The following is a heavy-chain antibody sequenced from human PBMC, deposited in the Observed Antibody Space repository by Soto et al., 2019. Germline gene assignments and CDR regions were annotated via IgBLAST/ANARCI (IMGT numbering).Heavy chain of an antibody. Sequence: EVQLLESGGGLVQPGGSLRLSCAASGFTFSSFAMTWVRQAPGVGLEWVSSISRSGETTYYSDSVKGRFTISSDMSKSMVSLQLPSLRAADAALYFCVQHWTGNTCPCMVERGQATKVTVSS. J-gene: IGHJ6*02. CDR2: ISRSGETT. CDR1: GFTFSSFA. V-gene: IGHV3-23*01. D-gene: IGHD2-8*01. CDR3: VQHWTGNTCPCMVE.